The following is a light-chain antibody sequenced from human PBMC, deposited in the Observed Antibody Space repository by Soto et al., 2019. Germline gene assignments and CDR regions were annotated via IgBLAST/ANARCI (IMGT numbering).Light chain of an antibody. CDR1: QTIGTF. CDR2: AAS. J-gene: IGKJ4*01. Sequence: DIQMTQSPSSLSASVGDRVTVTCRASQTIGTFLNWYQQKPGKAPRLLIYAASTLQSGVPSRFSGRGSGTGFTLTISSLQPEDFATYYCQQSYSTLPLTFGGGTKVDIK. V-gene: IGKV1-39*01. CDR3: QQSYSTLPLT.